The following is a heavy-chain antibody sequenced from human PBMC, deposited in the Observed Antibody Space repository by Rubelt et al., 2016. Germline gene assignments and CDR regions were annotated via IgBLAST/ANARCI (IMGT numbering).Heavy chain of an antibody. CDR1: GGSFSGFY. J-gene: IGHJ4*02. CDR3: ARLGKWSAGGVDY. D-gene: IGHD3-16*01. Sequence: QVQLQQWGAGLLKPSETLSLTCAVYGGSFSGFYWSWIRQPPGKGLGWIGEINHSGSTYSNPSLKSRVTLFVDTSKNQFSLRLNFRTAADTAVYYCARLGKWSAGGVDYWGQGTLVTVSS. CDR2: INHSGST. V-gene: IGHV4-34*01.